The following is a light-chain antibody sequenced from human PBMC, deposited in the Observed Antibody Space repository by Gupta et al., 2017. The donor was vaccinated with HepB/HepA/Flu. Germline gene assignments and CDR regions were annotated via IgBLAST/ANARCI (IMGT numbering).Light chain of an antibody. Sequence: HSVLTQPPSVSGAPGQRVTITCTVSRSDIGTDYYVNWYQQVPGTAPKLLIYSNADRPSGVPDRFSGSKAGTSASLAITGLQPEDEADYYCQSYDTTLGGSVFGGGTKLTVL. CDR1: RSDIGTDYY. CDR3: QSYDTTLGGSV. CDR2: SNA. J-gene: IGLJ3*02. V-gene: IGLV1-40*01.